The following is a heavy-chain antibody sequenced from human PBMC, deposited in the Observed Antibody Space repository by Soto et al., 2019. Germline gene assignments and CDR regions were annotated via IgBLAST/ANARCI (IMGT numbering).Heavy chain of an antibody. CDR3: ARDESGGFGEADAFDI. V-gene: IGHV3-33*01. Sequence: PGGSLRLSCAASGFTFSSYNMHWVRQAPGKGLEWVAVIWYDGSNKYYADFVKGRFTISRDNSKNTLYLQMNSLRAEDTAVYYCARDESGGFGEADAFDIWGQGTMVTVSS. CDR1: GFTFSSYN. CDR2: IWYDGSNK. J-gene: IGHJ3*02. D-gene: IGHD3-10*01.